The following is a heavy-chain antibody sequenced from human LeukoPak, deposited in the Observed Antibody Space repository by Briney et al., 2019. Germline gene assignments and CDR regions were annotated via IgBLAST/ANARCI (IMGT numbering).Heavy chain of an antibody. CDR2: IYNSGSP. J-gene: IGHJ5*02. CDR3: ARHVGFITMVRGVINNNWFDP. Sequence: PSQTLSLTCTVSGGSISSSSYYWGWIRPPPGRGLGWVGGIYNSGSPSYNPSLKSRVTISVDTSKKQFSLKLSSVTAADTAVYYCARHVGFITMVRGVINNNWFDPWGQGTLVTVSS. V-gene: IGHV4-39*01. CDR1: GGSISSSSYY. D-gene: IGHD3-10*01.